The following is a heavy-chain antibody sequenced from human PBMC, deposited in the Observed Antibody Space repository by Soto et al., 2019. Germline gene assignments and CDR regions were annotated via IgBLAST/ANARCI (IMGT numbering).Heavy chain of an antibody. Sequence: EAQLVESGGGLVQPGGSLKLSCAASGFTFSGSAMHWVRQASGKGLEWVGRIRSKGNSYATAYVASVKGRFTISRDDSKNTTYLQMNSLKSEDTSVYYCTRRNDLLSGSALDLWGRGTLVTVSS. V-gene: IGHV3-73*01. D-gene: IGHD3-3*01. CDR3: TRRNDLLSGSALDL. J-gene: IGHJ2*01. CDR2: IRSKGNSYAT. CDR1: GFTFSGSA.